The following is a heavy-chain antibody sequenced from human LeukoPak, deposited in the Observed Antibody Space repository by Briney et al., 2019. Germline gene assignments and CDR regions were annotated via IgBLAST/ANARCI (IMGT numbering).Heavy chain of an antibody. Sequence: ASVKVSCKASGYTFTSYDINWVRQATGQGLEWMGWMNPNSGNAGYAQRFQGRVTMTRDTSISTAYMELSSLRSEDTAVYYCATARIAAAGNTFDYWGQGTLVTVSS. V-gene: IGHV1-8*01. J-gene: IGHJ4*02. D-gene: IGHD6-13*01. CDR1: GYTFTSYD. CDR3: ATARIAAAGNTFDY. CDR2: MNPNSGNA.